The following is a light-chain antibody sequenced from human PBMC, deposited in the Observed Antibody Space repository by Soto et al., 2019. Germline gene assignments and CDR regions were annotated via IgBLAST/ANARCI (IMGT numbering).Light chain of an antibody. CDR2: GAS. Sequence: EGVLTQSPGTLSLSPGERATLSCRASQSVERSYLAWYQQRPGQAPRLLIYGASSRATGIPDRFSGSGSGTDFTLTISRLEPEDFAVYFCQQYGSSPPMFTFGQGTKLEIK. J-gene: IGKJ2*01. CDR1: QSVERSY. V-gene: IGKV3-20*01. CDR3: QQYGSSPPMFT.